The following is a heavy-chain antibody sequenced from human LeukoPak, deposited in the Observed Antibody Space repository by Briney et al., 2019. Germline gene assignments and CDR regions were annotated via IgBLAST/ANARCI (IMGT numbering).Heavy chain of an antibody. CDR1: GFTLSSYW. J-gene: IGHJ4*02. Sequence: PGGSLRLSCAASGFTLSSYWMSWVRQAPGKGLEWVANINQDGSEKYYVDSVKGRFTISRDNAMSSLYLQMNSLRAEDTAVYYCARDGYRKCYDYWGQGTLVTVSS. V-gene: IGHV3-7*01. CDR3: ARDGYRKCYDY. D-gene: IGHD5-12*01. CDR2: INQDGSEK.